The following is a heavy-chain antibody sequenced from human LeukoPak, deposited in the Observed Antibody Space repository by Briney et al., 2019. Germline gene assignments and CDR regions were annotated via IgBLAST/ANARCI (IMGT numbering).Heavy chain of an antibody. Sequence: TASETLSLTCTVSGGSISSGGYYWSWIRQHPGKGLEWIGCIYYSGSTYYNPSLKSRVTISVDTSKNQFSLKLSSVTAADTAVYYCARDPVELGAFDIWGQGTMVTVPS. CDR3: ARDPVELGAFDI. D-gene: IGHD1-7*01. J-gene: IGHJ3*02. V-gene: IGHV4-31*03. CDR2: IYYSGST. CDR1: GGSISSGGYY.